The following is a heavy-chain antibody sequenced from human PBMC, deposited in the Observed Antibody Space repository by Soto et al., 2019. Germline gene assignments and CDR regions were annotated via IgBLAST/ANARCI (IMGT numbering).Heavy chain of an antibody. Sequence: GASVKVSCKASGYTFTSYGISWVRQAPGQGLEWMGWISAYNGNTNYAQKLQGRVTMTTDTSTSTAYMELRSLRSDDTAVYYCAREAGYCISTSCYGGEYYYYYGMDVRGQGTTVTVSS. J-gene: IGHJ6*02. V-gene: IGHV1-18*01. CDR2: ISAYNGNT. CDR1: GYTFTSYG. CDR3: AREAGYCISTSCYGGEYYYYYGMDV. D-gene: IGHD2-2*01.